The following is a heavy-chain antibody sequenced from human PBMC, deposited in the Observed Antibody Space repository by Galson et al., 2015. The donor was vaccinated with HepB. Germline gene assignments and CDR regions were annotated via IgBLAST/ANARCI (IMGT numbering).Heavy chain of an antibody. V-gene: IGHV3-33*08. Sequence: SLRLSCAASGFTFSSYGMHWVRQAPGKGLEWVAVIWYDGSNKYYADSVKGRFTISRDNSKNTLYLQMNSLRAEDTAVYYCARAKQGGVVVVFDYWGQGTLVTVSS. D-gene: IGHD3-22*01. CDR2: IWYDGSNK. CDR3: ARAKQGGVVVVFDY. J-gene: IGHJ4*02. CDR1: GFTFSSYG.